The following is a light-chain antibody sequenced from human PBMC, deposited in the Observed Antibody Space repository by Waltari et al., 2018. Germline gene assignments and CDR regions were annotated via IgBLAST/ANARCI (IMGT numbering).Light chain of an antibody. V-gene: IGKV1-39*01. CDR3: QQSYT. CDR1: QSISEY. J-gene: IGKJ4*01. CDR2: GAS. Sequence: VTITCRASQSISEYLNWYQQKPGKAPKLLIYGASSLQSGVPSRFSGSGSGTDFTLSITSLQHEDSATYYCQQSYTFGGGTKVEIK.